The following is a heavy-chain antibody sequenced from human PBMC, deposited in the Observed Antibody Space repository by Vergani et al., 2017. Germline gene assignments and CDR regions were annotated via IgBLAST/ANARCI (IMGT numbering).Heavy chain of an antibody. CDR3: TTDPRYCGDVSCYWLRHHHYYGMDV. J-gene: IGHJ6*02. Sequence: EVQLVESGGGIVKPGGSLRLSCVASGFSFRNDWMDWVRRTPGKGLEWVGRIKSTFDRGTTDYAAAVKGRFTISRDDSKYTLFLQMNGLKTEDIGVYYCTTDPRYCGDVSCYWLRHHHYYGMDVWGQGTTVTVSS. CDR2: IKSTFDRGTT. V-gene: IGHV3-15*07. D-gene: IGHD2-21*01. CDR1: GFSFRNDW.